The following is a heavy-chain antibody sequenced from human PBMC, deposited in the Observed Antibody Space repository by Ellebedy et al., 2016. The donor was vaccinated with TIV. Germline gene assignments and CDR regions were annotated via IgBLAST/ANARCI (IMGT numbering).Heavy chain of an antibody. CDR1: GYTFTSYA. CDR2: INAGNGNT. D-gene: IGHD1-14*01. J-gene: IGHJ3*02. Sequence: ASVKVSCRASGYTFTSYAMHWVRQAPGQRLEWMGWINAGNGNTKYSQKFQGRVTITRDTSASTAYMELSSLRSEDTAVYYCARPDRVLRAFDIWGQGTMVTVSS. V-gene: IGHV1-3*01. CDR3: ARPDRVLRAFDI.